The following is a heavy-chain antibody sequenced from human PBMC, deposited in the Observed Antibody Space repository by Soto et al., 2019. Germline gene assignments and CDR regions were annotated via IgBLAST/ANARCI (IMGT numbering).Heavy chain of an antibody. D-gene: IGHD3-3*01. CDR2: ISSSGSTI. CDR1: GFTFSSYE. Sequence: GGSLRLSCAASGFTFSSYEMNWVRQAPGKGLEWVSYISSSGSTIYYADSVKGRFTISRDNAKNSLYLQMNSLRAEDTAVYYCARAPRGHTIFGVVIRPLSYYYGMDVWGQGTTVTVSS. V-gene: IGHV3-48*03. CDR3: ARAPRGHTIFGVVIRPLSYYYGMDV. J-gene: IGHJ6*02.